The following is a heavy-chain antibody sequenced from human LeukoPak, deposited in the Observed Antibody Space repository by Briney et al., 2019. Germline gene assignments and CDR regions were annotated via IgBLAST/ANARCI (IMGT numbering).Heavy chain of an antibody. CDR3: ARDYAGMYYFDY. J-gene: IGHJ4*02. D-gene: IGHD3-16*01. CDR1: GFTVTSNY. V-gene: IGHV3-66*01. Sequence: GGSLRLSCAASGFTVTSNYMSWVRQAPGKGLEWVSTIYSGGSAYYADSVKGRFTISRDNSKNTLYLQMNSLRAEDTAVYYCARDYAGMYYFDYWGQGTLVTVSS. CDR2: IYSGGSA.